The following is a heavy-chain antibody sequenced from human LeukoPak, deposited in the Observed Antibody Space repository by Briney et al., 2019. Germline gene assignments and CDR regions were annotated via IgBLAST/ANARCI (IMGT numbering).Heavy chain of an antibody. CDR1: GFTFSNYD. CDR3: AKDLRLRYFTY. D-gene: IGHD3-9*01. CDR2: ISGSGGST. J-gene: IGHJ4*02. Sequence: GGTLRLSCAASGFTFSNYDMSWVRQAPGKGPEWVSIISGSGGSTYYADSVKGRFTISRDNSKNTLYLQMNSLRAEDTAVYHCAKDLRLRYFTYWGQGTLVTVSS. V-gene: IGHV3-23*01.